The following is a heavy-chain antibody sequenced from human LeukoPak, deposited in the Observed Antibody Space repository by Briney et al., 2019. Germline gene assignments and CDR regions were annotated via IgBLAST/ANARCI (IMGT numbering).Heavy chain of an antibody. CDR2: INSSSSTI. J-gene: IGHJ6*02. V-gene: IGHV3-48*04. CDR1: GFTFSNYP. D-gene: IGHD3-10*01. CDR3: ARGVKVRGVNYYGMDV. Sequence: GGSLRLSCAASGFTFSNYPMNWVRQAPGKGLEWVSYINSSSSTIFYADSVKGRFTISRDDAKNSLYLQMNSLRAEDTAVYYCARGVKVRGVNYYGMDVWGQGTTVTVSS.